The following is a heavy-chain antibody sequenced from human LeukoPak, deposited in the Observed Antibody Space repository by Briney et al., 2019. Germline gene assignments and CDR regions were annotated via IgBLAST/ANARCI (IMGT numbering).Heavy chain of an antibody. Sequence: ASVKVSCKVSGFTLTELSMHWVRQAPGKGLEWMGGFDPEDGETIYAQKFQGRVTMTEDTSTDTAYMELSSLRSEDTAVYYCATDTGNKPSGAFDIWGQGTMVTVSS. J-gene: IGHJ3*02. V-gene: IGHV1-24*01. D-gene: IGHD1-26*01. CDR1: GFTLTELS. CDR3: ATDTGNKPSGAFDI. CDR2: FDPEDGET.